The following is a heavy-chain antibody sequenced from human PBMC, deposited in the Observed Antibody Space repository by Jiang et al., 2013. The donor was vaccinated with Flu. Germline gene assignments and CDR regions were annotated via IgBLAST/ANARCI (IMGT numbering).Heavy chain of an antibody. D-gene: IGHD5-12*01. CDR3: AKDIGLIVATTRGFDY. Sequence: VQLVESGGGLVQPGRSLRLSCAASGFTFDDYAMHWVRQAPGKGLEWVSGISWNSGSIGYADSVKGRFTISRDNAKNSLYLQMNSLRAEDTALYCCAKDIGLIVATTRGFDYWGQGTLVTVSS. CDR1: GFTFDDYA. V-gene: IGHV3-9*01. CDR2: ISWNSGSI. J-gene: IGHJ4*02.